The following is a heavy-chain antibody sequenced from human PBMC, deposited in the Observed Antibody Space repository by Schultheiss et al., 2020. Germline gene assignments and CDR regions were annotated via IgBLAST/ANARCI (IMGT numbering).Heavy chain of an antibody. CDR1: GGSFSGYY. V-gene: IGHV4-34*12. CDR2: ILQSGGT. CDR3: AREARYCSTGSCSFLDY. Sequence: SETLSLTCGVYGGSFSGYYWTWIRQPPGKGLEWIGEILQSGGTNYNPSLKSRVSISMDTSKNQFSLKLRSVTAADTAVYYCAREARYCSTGSCSFLDYWGQGTLVTVSS. J-gene: IGHJ4*02. D-gene: IGHD2-15*01.